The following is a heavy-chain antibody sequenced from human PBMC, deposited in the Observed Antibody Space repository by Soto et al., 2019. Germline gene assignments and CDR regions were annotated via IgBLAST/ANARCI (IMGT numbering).Heavy chain of an antibody. D-gene: IGHD6-6*01. CDR1: GGSVNSRTHY. J-gene: IGHJ6*02. V-gene: IGHV4-61*01. Sequence: PSETLSLTCTVSGGSVNSRTHYWTWIRQPPGKGLEWIGYISYTGNTRYSPSLASRVTISLATAKNQFSLMLNSVTAADTAVYYCARAASGSSPFYYYGTNVWGQGTTVTVSS. CDR3: ARAASGSSPFYYYGTNV. CDR2: ISYTGNT.